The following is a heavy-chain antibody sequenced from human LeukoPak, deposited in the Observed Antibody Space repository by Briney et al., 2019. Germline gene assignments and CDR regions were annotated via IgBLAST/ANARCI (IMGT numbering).Heavy chain of an antibody. J-gene: IGHJ3*02. CDR2: ISYDGSNK. Sequence: GGSLRLSCAASGFTFSSYAMHWVRQAPGKGLEWVAVISYDGSNKYYADSVKGRFTISRDNSKNTLYLQMNSLRPEDMALYYCAKDLSGSYYGDAFDNWGQGTMVTVSS. D-gene: IGHD1-26*01. CDR3: AKDLSGSYYGDAFDN. V-gene: IGHV3-30-3*01. CDR1: GFTFSSYA.